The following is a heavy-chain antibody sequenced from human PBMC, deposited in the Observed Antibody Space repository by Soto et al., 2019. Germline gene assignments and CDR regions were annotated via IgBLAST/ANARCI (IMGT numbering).Heavy chain of an antibody. J-gene: IGHJ6*03. V-gene: IGHV1-69*04. CDR1: GGTFSSYT. CDR3: ARDRIQLWLKENYYYYMDV. D-gene: IGHD5-18*01. CDR2: IIPILGIA. Sequence: ASVKVSCKASGGTFSSYTISWVRQAPGQGLEWMGRIIPILGIANYAQKFQGRVTITADKSTSTAYMELSSLRSEDTAVYYCARDRIQLWLKENYYYYMDVWGKGTTVTVSS.